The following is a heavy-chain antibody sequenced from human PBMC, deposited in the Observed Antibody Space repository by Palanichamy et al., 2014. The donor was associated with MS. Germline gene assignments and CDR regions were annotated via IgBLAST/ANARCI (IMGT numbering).Heavy chain of an antibody. CDR1: GFPSSSGLPFNNYA. CDR2: ISGSGGSL. D-gene: IGHD2-15*01. Sequence: LESGGDLVQPGGSLRLSCAASGFPSSSGLPFNNYAMNWVRQAPGKGLEWVSGISGSGGSLYYADSVKGRFTISRDNSINTVYLQLDTLRAEDTAVYYCTKGTTTSYSDWFDPWGQGTLVTVSS. J-gene: IGHJ5*02. V-gene: IGHV3-23*01. CDR3: TKGTTTSYSDWFDP.